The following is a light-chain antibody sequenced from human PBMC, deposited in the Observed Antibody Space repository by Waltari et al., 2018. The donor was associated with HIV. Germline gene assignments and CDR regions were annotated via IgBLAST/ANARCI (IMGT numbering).Light chain of an antibody. V-gene: IGLV2-11*01. CDR1: SRDIGGHNY. Sequence: QSALTQPRSVSGSPGQAVTIPCTGTSRDIGGHNYVYWYQQLPGKVPKIMIYDLTKRPSGVPDRFSGSKSGNTASLTISGLQAEDEADYYCCSFAGSYTWLFGGGTKLTVL. J-gene: IGLJ2*01. CDR3: CSFAGSYTWL. CDR2: DLT.